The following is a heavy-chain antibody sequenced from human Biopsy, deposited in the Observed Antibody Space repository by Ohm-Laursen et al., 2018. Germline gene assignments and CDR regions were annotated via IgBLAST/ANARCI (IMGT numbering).Heavy chain of an antibody. CDR3: ARDSRGGHLNTTLITGKNLDS. CDR1: GESFNGYY. Sequence: SDTLSLTCPVSGESFNGYYWTWIRQSPGKGLEWIGYIYYTGSTNYNPSVKSRVTISVDTSKNQFSLKLNSVTAADTAVYFCARDSRGGHLNTTLITGKNLDSWGQGILVTVSS. J-gene: IGHJ4*02. V-gene: IGHV4-59*01. CDR2: IYYTGST. D-gene: IGHD3-16*01.